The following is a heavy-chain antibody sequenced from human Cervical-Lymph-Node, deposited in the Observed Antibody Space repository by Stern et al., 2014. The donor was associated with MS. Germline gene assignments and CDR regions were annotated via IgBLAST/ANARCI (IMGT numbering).Heavy chain of an antibody. CDR3: AKTLGRSYHDPFDM. Sequence: EVQLVESGGGLVQPGRSLRLSCVASGFTFDDYAMHWVRQAPGKGLEWVSGISLNGGSRISADSVKDRVAISRDNAKNSLYLQMSSLRPEDTAFYYCAKTLGRSYHDPFDMWGQGTMVIVSS. V-gene: IGHV3-9*01. D-gene: IGHD3-16*02. CDR1: GFTFDDYA. J-gene: IGHJ3*02. CDR2: ISLNGGSR.